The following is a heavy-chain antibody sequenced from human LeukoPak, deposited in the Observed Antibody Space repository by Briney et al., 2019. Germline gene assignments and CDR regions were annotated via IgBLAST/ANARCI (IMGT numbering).Heavy chain of an antibody. CDR3: ARDPGRSPDY. CDR1: GFTFSHYS. J-gene: IGHJ4*02. D-gene: IGHD1-26*01. CDR2: INSNGDDT. V-gene: IGHV3-64*01. Sequence: GGSLRLSCAASGFTFSHYSLHWVRQAPGKGLEYVSAINSNGDDTYYVTSVKGRFTISRDNSKNTLYLQMGSLRAEDMAVYYCARDPGRSPDYWGQGTLVTVSS.